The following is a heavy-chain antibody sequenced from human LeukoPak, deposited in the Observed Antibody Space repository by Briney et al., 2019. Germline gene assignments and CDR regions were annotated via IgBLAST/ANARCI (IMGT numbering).Heavy chain of an antibody. J-gene: IGHJ5*02. D-gene: IGHD2-21*01. CDR2: INANSGGK. V-gene: IGHV1-2*02. CDR3: ARDLCGGDCYHPGWFDP. CDR1: GYTFTGYY. Sequence: GASVKVSCKGSGYTFTGYYMHWVRQAPGQGLERMGWINANSGGKNYAQKFQGRVTMTRDTSISTAYMELSRLRSDDTAVYYCARDLCGGDCYHPGWFDPWGQGTLVTVSS.